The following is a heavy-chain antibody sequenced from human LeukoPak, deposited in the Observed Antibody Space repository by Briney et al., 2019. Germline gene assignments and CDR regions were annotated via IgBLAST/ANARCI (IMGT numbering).Heavy chain of an antibody. D-gene: IGHD1-1*01. Sequence: GGSLRLSCAASGFTFSSYDMHWVRQARGKGLEWVSAIGTAGDTYYTGSVQGRFTISRENAKNSLYLQMNSLRAGDTAVYYCARVAKERVGGVYYFDYWGQGTLVTVSS. CDR1: GFTFSSYD. CDR2: IGTAGDT. J-gene: IGHJ4*02. CDR3: ARVAKERVGGVYYFDY. V-gene: IGHV3-13*01.